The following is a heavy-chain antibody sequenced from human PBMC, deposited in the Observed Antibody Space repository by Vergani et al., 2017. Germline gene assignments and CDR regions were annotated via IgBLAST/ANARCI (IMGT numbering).Heavy chain of an antibody. D-gene: IGHD3-3*01. CDR3: ARGNDLGLYYYDGMDV. CDR1: GFTFSDYY. Sequence: QVQLVESGGGLVKPGGSLRLSCAASGFTFSDYYMRWIRQAPGRGLEWVSYISSSGSTIYYADSLKGRFTIFRDNAKNSVFLQMNSLRAEDTAVYYCARGNDLGLYYYDGMDVWGQGTTVTVSS. CDR2: ISSSGSTI. J-gene: IGHJ6*02. V-gene: IGHV3-11*04.